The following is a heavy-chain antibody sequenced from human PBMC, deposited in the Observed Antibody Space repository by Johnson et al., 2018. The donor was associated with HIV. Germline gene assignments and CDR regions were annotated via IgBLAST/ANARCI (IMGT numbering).Heavy chain of an antibody. D-gene: IGHD3-10*01. V-gene: IGHV3-13*01. J-gene: IGHJ3*02. CDR2: IGSAGDT. Sequence: VQLVESGGGLVQPGGSLRLSCAASEFTFSNYDMHWVRQATGKGLEWVSAIGSAGDTYYPGSVKGRFTISRENAKNSLYLQMYSLTAGDTAVYYCARGYYYGSGSYPGVDAFDIWGQGTMVTVSS. CDR3: ARGYYYGSGSYPGVDAFDI. CDR1: EFTFSNYD.